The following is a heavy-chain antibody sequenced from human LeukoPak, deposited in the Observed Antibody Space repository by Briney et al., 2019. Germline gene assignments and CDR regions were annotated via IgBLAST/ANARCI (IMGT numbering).Heavy chain of an antibody. J-gene: IGHJ4*02. Sequence: GRSLRLSCAASEFTFSSYGMHWVRQAPGKGLEWVAVISYDGSNKYYADSVKGRFTISRDNSKNTLYLQMNSLRAEDTAVYYCAKGRWLQSYFDYWGQGTLVTASS. CDR1: EFTFSSYG. CDR2: ISYDGSNK. V-gene: IGHV3-30*18. CDR3: AKGRWLQSYFDY. D-gene: IGHD5-24*01.